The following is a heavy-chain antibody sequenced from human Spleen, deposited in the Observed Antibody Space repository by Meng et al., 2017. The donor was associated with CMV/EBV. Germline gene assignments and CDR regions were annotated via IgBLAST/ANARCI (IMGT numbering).Heavy chain of an antibody. V-gene: IGHV4-34*01. CDR1: GGSFSVYY. D-gene: IGHD3-3*01. Sequence: SETLSLTCAVYGGSFSVYYWSWIRQPPGKGLEWIGEINHSGSTNYNPSLKSRVTISVDTSKNQFSLKLSSVTAADTAVYYCARAAQHGSIFGVVIIGPQRWFDPWGQGTLVTVSS. CDR2: INHSGST. CDR3: ARAAQHGSIFGVVIIGPQRWFDP. J-gene: IGHJ5*02.